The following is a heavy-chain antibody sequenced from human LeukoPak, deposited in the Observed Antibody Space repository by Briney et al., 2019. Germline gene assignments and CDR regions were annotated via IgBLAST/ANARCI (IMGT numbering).Heavy chain of an antibody. D-gene: IGHD3-9*01. CDR3: ARARYVNSFYAFDI. J-gene: IGHJ3*02. V-gene: IGHV4-34*01. Sequence: SETLSLTCAVYGGSFSGYYWSWIRQPPGKGLEWIGEINHSGSTNYNPSLKSRVTISVDTSKNQFSLKLNSVTAADTAVYYCARARYVNSFYAFDIWGQGTLVTVSS. CDR1: GGSFSGYY. CDR2: INHSGST.